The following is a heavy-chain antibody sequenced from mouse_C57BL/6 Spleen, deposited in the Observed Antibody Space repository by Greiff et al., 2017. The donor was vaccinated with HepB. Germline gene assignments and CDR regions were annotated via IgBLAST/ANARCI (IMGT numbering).Heavy chain of an antibody. CDR2: ISSGGSYT. D-gene: IGHD2-4*01. J-gene: IGHJ2*01. CDR3: ARRYYDENVDY. CDR1: GFTFSSYG. Sequence: EVMLVESGGDLVKPGGSLKLSCAASGFTFSSYGMSWVRQTPDKRLEWVATISSGGSYTYYPDSVKGRFTISRDNAKNTLYLQMSSLKSEDTAMYYCARRYYDENVDYWGQGTTLTVSS. V-gene: IGHV5-6*02.